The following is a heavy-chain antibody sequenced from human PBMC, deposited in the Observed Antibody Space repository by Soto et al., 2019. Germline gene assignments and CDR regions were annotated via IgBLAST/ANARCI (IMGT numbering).Heavy chain of an antibody. CDR1: GGSISSGDYY. Sequence: QVQLQESGPGLVKPSQTLSLTCTVSGGSISSGDYYWSWIRQPPGKGLEWIGYIYYSGSTYYNPSLKSRVTIAVGTSKNRGSLRLSCVPAADTAVYYCARTLWADSGDYASMDYYYGMDVWGQGTAVTVSS. CDR2: IYYSGST. V-gene: IGHV4-30-4*01. D-gene: IGHD4-17*01. J-gene: IGHJ6*02. CDR3: ARTLWADSGDYASMDYYYGMDV.